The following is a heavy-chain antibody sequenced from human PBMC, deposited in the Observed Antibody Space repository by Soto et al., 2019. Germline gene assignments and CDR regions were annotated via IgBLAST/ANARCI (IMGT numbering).Heavy chain of an antibody. D-gene: IGHD6-13*01. V-gene: IGHV3-23*01. Sequence: EVQLLDSGGGLVQPGGSLRLSCAASGFTFSNYAMSWVRQAPGKGLEWVSSISGSGGGTYYADSVKGRFTISRDNSKNTLYLQMNTRRAEDTAVYYCAKVYLRWLAAGWFDPWGQGTLVTVSS. CDR3: AKVYLRWLAAGWFDP. J-gene: IGHJ5*02. CDR2: ISGSGGGT. CDR1: GFTFSNYA.